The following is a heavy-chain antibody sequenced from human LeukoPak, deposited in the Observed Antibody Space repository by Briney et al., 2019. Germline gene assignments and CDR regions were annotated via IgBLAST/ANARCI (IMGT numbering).Heavy chain of an antibody. D-gene: IGHD4-11*01. Sequence: ASVNVSCKASGFSFTSLGVTWVRQAPGQGLEWMGWISTYTGVTHYAEKFEDRVTMSIDTSTTTAYMELRSLRYDDTAVYYCARDSDYSGNGNGDWFDPWGQGTVVTVSS. J-gene: IGHJ5*02. CDR3: ARDSDYSGNGNGDWFDP. CDR2: ISTYTGVT. CDR1: GFSFTSLG. V-gene: IGHV1-18*04.